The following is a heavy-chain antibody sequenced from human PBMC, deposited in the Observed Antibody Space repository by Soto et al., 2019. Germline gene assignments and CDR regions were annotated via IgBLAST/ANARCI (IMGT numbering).Heavy chain of an antibody. CDR1: GFTFSSYW. CDR2: INSDGSGT. V-gene: IGHV3-74*01. CDR3: ARALPAAMSKYYYYYVDV. D-gene: IGHD2-2*01. Sequence: EVQLVESGGGLVQPGGSLRLSCAASGFTFSSYWMHWVRQAPGKGLVWVSRINSDGSGTSYADSVKGRFTISRDNAKNTLYLQMNSLTAEDTAVYYGARALPAAMSKYYYYYVDVWGKGTTVTVSS. J-gene: IGHJ6*03.